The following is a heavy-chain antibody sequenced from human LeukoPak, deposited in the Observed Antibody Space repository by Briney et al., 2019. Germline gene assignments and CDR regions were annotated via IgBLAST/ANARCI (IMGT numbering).Heavy chain of an antibody. Sequence: PSETLSLTCTVSGGSISSYYWSWIRQPPGKGLEWIGYIYYSGSTHYNPSLKSRVSISIDTSKNQFSLKLNSVTAADTALYYCARVVAAAGNNWFDPWGQGTLVTVSS. J-gene: IGHJ5*02. D-gene: IGHD6-13*01. CDR1: GGSISSYY. CDR2: IYYSGST. V-gene: IGHV4-59*12. CDR3: ARVVAAAGNNWFDP.